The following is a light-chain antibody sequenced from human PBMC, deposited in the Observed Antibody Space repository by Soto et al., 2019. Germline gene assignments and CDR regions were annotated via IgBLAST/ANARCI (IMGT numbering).Light chain of an antibody. CDR2: EAS. CDR3: QQSKSTPPT. V-gene: IGKV1-39*01. Sequence: DIHMAQSPPSLSASVGDRVTITGRASHNIVTYLNWYQQKAGKAPSLLIYEASHLQSGVPFRFSGSGAGKHVTLTIDNVQHEDSATYYCQQSKSTPPTFGQGTELKIK. CDR1: HNIVTY. J-gene: IGKJ2*01.